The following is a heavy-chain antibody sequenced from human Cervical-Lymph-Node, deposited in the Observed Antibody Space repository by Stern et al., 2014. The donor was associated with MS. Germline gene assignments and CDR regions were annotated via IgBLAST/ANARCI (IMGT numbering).Heavy chain of an antibody. CDR2: LFWDDDK. J-gene: IGHJ4*02. D-gene: IGHD2-15*01. CDR1: GFSVATAGVG. V-gene: IGHV2-5*02. CDR3: AHSRVKYCRGGTCYSSLFDY. Sequence: ESGPTLVKPTQTVTLTCTLSGFSVATAGVGVGWIRQPPGKALEWLALLFWDDDKLYSPSLKNRLTIIKDTSKNQVVLTMTNVDPVDTATYYCAHSRVKYCRGGTCYSSLFDYWGQGTLVTVSS.